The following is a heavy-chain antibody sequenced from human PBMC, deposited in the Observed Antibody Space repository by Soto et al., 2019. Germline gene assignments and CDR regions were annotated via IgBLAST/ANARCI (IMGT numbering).Heavy chain of an antibody. V-gene: IGHV4-31*11. D-gene: IGHD6-13*01. CDR1: GGSIGSGGYY. CDR2: IYYSGST. CDR3: ARGGSSWGNWFDP. J-gene: IGHJ5*02. Sequence: LSLTCAVSGGSIGSGGYYWSWIRQHPGKGLEWIGYIYYSGSTYYNPSLKSRVTISIHTSKTQFSLKLSSVTTADTAVYYCARGGSSWGNWFDPWGQGTLVTVSS.